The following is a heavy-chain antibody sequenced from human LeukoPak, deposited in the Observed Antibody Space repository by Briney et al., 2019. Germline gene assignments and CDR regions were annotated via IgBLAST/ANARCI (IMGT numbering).Heavy chain of an antibody. J-gene: IGHJ1*01. CDR1: GYTFTSYG. V-gene: IGHV1-18*01. D-gene: IGHD1-26*01. CDR3: ARDPIGELLTPEYFQH. CDR2: ISAYNGNT. Sequence: GASVKVSCKASGYTFTSYGISWVRQAPGQGLEWMGWISAYNGNTNYAQKLQGRVTMTTDTSTSTAYMELRSLRSDDTAVYYCARDPIGELLTPEYFQHWGQGTLGTVSS.